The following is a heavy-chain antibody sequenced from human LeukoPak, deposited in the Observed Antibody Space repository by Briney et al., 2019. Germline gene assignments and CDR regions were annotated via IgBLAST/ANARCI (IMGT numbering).Heavy chain of an antibody. CDR3: ARDGDYYDSRGVLDY. D-gene: IGHD3-22*01. CDR2: IYYSWST. CDR1: GGSISSGDYY. V-gene: IGHV4-30-4*01. Sequence: PSQTLSLTCTVSGGSISSGDYYWSWIRQPPGKGLEWIGYIYYSWSTYYNPSLKSRVTISVDTSKNQFSLKLSSVTAADTAVYYCARDGDYYDSRGVLDYWGQGTLVTVSS. J-gene: IGHJ4*02.